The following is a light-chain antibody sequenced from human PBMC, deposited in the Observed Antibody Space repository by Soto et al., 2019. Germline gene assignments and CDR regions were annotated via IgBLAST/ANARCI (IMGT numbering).Light chain of an antibody. CDR3: SSYTDRKNLV. Sequence: QSALTQSPSASGSPGQSVTIFCTGTSSDIGGYNSVSWYQQHPGKAPIVMIYDVTKRPSGVPDRFSGSKSGNTASLTVSALQAEDEADYYCSSYTDRKNLVFGTGTKVTVL. V-gene: IGLV2-8*01. CDR2: DVT. CDR1: SSDIGGYNS. J-gene: IGLJ1*01.